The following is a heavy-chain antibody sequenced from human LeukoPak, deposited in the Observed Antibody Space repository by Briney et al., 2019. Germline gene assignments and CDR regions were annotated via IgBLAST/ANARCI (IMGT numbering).Heavy chain of an antibody. J-gene: IGHJ6*02. D-gene: IGHD6-19*01. Sequence: PSETLSLTCSVSGDSISNTNYYWGWIRQPPGKGLEWIGSAYYTGEIYSTPSLKSRLTISVDTSKNQFALTLTSVTAADTAVYYCGRHVSNGWDYHYGLDVWGQGTTVTVSS. CDR2: AYYTGEI. V-gene: IGHV4-39*01. CDR1: GDSISNTNYY. CDR3: GRHVSNGWDYHYGLDV.